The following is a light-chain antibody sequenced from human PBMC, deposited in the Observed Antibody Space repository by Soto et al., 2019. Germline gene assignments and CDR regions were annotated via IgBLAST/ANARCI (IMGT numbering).Light chain of an antibody. Sequence: DIQMTQSRSPRYRSVRDRVTSTFRASQTISSWLAWYQQKPGKAPKLLIYKASSLESGVPSRFSGSGSGTEFTLTISSLQPDDFATYYCQQYNSYSTFGQGTKVDIK. V-gene: IGKV1-5*03. J-gene: IGKJ1*01. CDR1: QTISSW. CDR3: QQYNSYST. CDR2: KAS.